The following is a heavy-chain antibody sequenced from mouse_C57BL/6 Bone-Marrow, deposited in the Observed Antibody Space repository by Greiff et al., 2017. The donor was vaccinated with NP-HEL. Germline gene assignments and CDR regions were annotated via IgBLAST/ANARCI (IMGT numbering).Heavy chain of an antibody. D-gene: IGHD1-1*01. CDR3: ARGPLYYYGSSPWAMDY. V-gene: IGHV1-12*01. J-gene: IGHJ4*01. CDR2: IYPGNGDT. Sequence: LQQSGAELVRPGASVKMSCKASGYTFTSYNMHWVKQTPRQGLEWIGAIYPGNGDTSYTQKFKGKATLTVDKSSSTAYMQLSSLTSEDSAVYFCARGPLYYYGSSPWAMDYWGQGTSVTVSS. CDR1: GYTFTSYN.